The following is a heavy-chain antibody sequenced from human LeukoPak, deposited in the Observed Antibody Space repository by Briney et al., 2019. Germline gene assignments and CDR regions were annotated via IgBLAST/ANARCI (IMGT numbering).Heavy chain of an antibody. CDR3: ARGRDIVVVVAAISFWFDP. CDR2: INHSGST. J-gene: IGHJ5*02. CDR1: GGSFSGYY. D-gene: IGHD2-15*01. Sequence: SETLSLTCAVYGGSFSGYYWSWIRQPPGKGLEWIGEINHSGSTNYNPSLKSRVTISVDTSKNQFSLNLSSVTAADTAVYYCARGRDIVVVVAAISFWFDPWGQGTLVTVSS. V-gene: IGHV4-34*01.